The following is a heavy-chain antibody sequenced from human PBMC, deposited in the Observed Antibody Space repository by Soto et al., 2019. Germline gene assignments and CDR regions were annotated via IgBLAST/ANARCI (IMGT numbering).Heavy chain of an antibody. CDR3: ARGRPDGYCSGGSCWDYYYTMDV. Sequence: QVQLVQSGAEVKKPGASVTVSCKAPGYTFTSYVMHWVRQAPGQRLEWRGWINVGNGNTKYSQKFQGRVTITRDTSASTAYMELSSLTSEDTAVYYCARGRPDGYCSGGSCWDYYYTMDVWGQGTTVTVSS. V-gene: IGHV1-3*01. CDR2: INVGNGNT. J-gene: IGHJ6*02. D-gene: IGHD2-15*01. CDR1: GYTFTSYV.